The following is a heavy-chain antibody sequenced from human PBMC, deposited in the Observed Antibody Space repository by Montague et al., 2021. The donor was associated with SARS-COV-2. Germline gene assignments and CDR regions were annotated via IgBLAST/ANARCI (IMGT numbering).Heavy chain of an antibody. CDR1: GFSLSTSGVG. D-gene: IGHD7-27*01. V-gene: IGHV2-5*02. J-gene: IGHJ4*02. CDR2: IYWADDI. Sequence: PALVKPTQTLALTCTFSGFSLSTSGVGVGWIRQPPGKVLEWPVLIYWADDIHYSPSLKRRLTIIKDTSKNQVVLTMTNMDPVDTATYYCAHRGALGSYYFDYWGPGTLVTVSS. CDR3: AHRGALGSYYFDY.